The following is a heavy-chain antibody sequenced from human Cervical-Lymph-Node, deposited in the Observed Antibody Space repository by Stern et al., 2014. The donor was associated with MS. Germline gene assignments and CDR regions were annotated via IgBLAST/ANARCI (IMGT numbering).Heavy chain of an antibody. Sequence: QLQLQESGPGLVKTSGTLSLTCAVSGGSISRSNWWSWVRRPPGKWLEWIGEIFQSGSTNYNPSLKSRVTISVDTSKNQFSLKLSSVTAADTAVYYCARQGSWYSIDYWGQGTLVTVSS. D-gene: IGHD2-15*01. J-gene: IGHJ4*02. V-gene: IGHV4-4*02. CDR1: GGSISRSNW. CDR2: IFQSGST. CDR3: ARQGSWYSIDY.